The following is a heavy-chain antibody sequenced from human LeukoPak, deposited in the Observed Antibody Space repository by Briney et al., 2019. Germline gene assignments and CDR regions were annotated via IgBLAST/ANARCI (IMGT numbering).Heavy chain of an antibody. J-gene: IGHJ4*02. CDR1: GFTFSSYS. V-gene: IGHV3-21*01. D-gene: IGHD1-26*01. CDR2: ISSSSSYI. CDR3: ARDLRVGGSYFDY. Sequence: PGGSLRLSCAASGFTFSSYSMNWVRQAPGKGLEWVSSISSSSSYIYYADSVKGRFTISRDNAKNSLYLQMNSLRAEDTAVYYCARDLRVGGSYFDYWGQGTLVTVSS.